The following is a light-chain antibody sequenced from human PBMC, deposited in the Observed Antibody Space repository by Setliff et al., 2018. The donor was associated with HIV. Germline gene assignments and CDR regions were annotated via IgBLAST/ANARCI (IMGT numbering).Light chain of an antibody. CDR2: GVS. CDR1: QSVGRN. J-gene: IGKJ1*01. CDR3: QHYNSWPLA. V-gene: IGKV3-15*01. Sequence: EVLMTQSPATLSVSPGERATLSCRASQSVGRNLGWYQQKPGQAPRLLIYGVSTRATGIPARFSGSGSGTEFTLAISSLQSEDFAVYYCQHYNSWPLAFGQGTKVDIK.